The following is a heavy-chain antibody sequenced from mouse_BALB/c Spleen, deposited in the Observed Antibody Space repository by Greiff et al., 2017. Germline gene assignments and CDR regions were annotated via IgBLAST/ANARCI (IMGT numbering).Heavy chain of an antibody. CDR2: INPSSGYT. CDR3: ASPHYYGY. D-gene: IGHD1-2*01. J-gene: IGHJ2*01. V-gene: IGHV1-4*02. Sequence: QVQLKESAAELARPGASVKMSCKASGYTFTSYTMHWVKQRPGQGLEWIGYINPSSGYTEYNQKFKDKTTLTADKSSSTAYMQLSSLTSEDSAVYYCASPHYYGYWGQGTTLTVSS. CDR1: GYTFTSYT.